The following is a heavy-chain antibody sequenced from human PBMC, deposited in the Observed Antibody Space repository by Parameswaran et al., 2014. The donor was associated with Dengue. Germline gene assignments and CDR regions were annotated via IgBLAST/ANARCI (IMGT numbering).Heavy chain of an antibody. CDR2: IDHSGST. Sequence: VRQMPGKGLEWLGEIDHSGSTNYNPSLKSRVTISVDTSKNQFSLNVTSVTAADTAVYYCLGSSYSSSWHNWFDPWGQGTLVTVSS. V-gene: IGHV4-34*01. J-gene: IGHJ5*02. D-gene: IGHD6-13*01. CDR3: LGSSYSSSWHNWFDP.